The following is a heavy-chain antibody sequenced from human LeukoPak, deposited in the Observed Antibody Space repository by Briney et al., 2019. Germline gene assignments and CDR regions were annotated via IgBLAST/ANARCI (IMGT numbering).Heavy chain of an antibody. CDR3: ARLHPGIAAAGKEGFDY. J-gene: IGHJ4*02. CDR1: GYTFTGYY. CDR2: INPNSGGT. V-gene: IGHV1-2*02. Sequence: GASVKVSCKASGYTFTGYYMHWVRQAPGQGLEWMGWINPNSGGTNYAQKFQGRVTMTRDTSISTAYMELSRLRSDDTAVYYCARLHPGIAAAGKEGFDYWGQGTPVTVSS. D-gene: IGHD6-13*01.